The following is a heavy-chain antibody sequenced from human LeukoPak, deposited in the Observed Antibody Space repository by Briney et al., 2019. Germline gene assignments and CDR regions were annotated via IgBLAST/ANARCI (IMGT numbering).Heavy chain of an antibody. V-gene: IGHV1-8*01. J-gene: IGHJ4*02. CDR3: ARLNYDFWSGYQNFDY. Sequence: ASATVSCKASGYTFTSYDINWVRQATGQGLEWMGWMNPNSGNTGYAQKFQGRVTMTRNTSISTAYMELSSLRSEDTAVYYCARLNYDFWSGYQNFDYWGQGTLVTVSS. CDR2: MNPNSGNT. CDR1: GYTFTSYD. D-gene: IGHD3-3*01.